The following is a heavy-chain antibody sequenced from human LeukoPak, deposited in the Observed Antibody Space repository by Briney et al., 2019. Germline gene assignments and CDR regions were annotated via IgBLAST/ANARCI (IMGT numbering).Heavy chain of an antibody. D-gene: IGHD3-9*01. Sequence: SETLSLTRTVSGGSISSSSYYWGWIRQPPGKGLEWIGSIYYSGSTYYNPSLKSRVTISVDTSKNQFSLKLSSVTAADTAVYYCARHVSYDILTGYHNWFDPWGQGTLVTVSS. CDR3: ARHVSYDILTGYHNWFDP. V-gene: IGHV4-39*01. J-gene: IGHJ5*02. CDR2: IYYSGST. CDR1: GGSISSSSYY.